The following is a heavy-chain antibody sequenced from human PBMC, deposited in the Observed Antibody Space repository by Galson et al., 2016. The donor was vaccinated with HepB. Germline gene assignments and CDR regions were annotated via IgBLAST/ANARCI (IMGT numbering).Heavy chain of an antibody. D-gene: IGHD5-24*01. Sequence: SLRLSCAASGFTFRNYAMSWVRQAPGKGLEWVSGISGSGISTYYADSVKGRFTISRDNSKNTVSLQMNSLRVEDTAVYYCAKGVEGKGAFDIWGQGTMVTVSS. V-gene: IGHV3-23*01. CDR1: GFTFRNYA. CDR3: AKGVEGKGAFDI. J-gene: IGHJ3*02. CDR2: ISGSGIST.